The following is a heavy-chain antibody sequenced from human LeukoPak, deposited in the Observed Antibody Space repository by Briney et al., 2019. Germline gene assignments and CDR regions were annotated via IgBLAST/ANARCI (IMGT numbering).Heavy chain of an antibody. J-gene: IGHJ5*02. CDR3: ARVTEWELGGNNRFDP. CDR2: IYLGDSDT. CDR1: GYSFTSYW. Sequence: GESLKISCKGSGYSFTSYWIGWVRQMPGKGLEWMGIIYLGDSDTRYSPSFQGQVTISADKSISTAYLQWSSLKASDTAMYYCARVTEWELGGNNRFDPWGQGTLVTVSS. V-gene: IGHV5-51*01. D-gene: IGHD1-26*01.